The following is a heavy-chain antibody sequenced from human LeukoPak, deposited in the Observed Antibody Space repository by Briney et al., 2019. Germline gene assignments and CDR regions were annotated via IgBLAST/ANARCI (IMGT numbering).Heavy chain of an antibody. D-gene: IGHD2/OR15-2a*01. J-gene: IGHJ3*02. V-gene: IGHV2-5*02. CDR1: VFSLGNSGGG. CDR3: AHLKKIVNAFDI. Sequence: SGPTLVNPTQTLTLTSTFSVFSLGNSGGGVRWIRQPPGSALEWLALIYWDDDKRYSPSLKSRLTITNDTSKTQVVLTMTNMDPVDTATYYCAHLKKIVNAFDIWGQGTMVTVSS. CDR2: IYWDDDK.